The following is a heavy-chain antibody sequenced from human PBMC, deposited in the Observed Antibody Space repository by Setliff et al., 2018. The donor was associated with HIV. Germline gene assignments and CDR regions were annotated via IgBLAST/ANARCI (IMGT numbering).Heavy chain of an antibody. CDR2: ISGSGGST. CDR3: AKDRDIILAGILDY. V-gene: IGHV3-23*01. J-gene: IGHJ4*02. D-gene: IGHD2-8*02. CDR1: GFTFSNYA. Sequence: GGSLRLSCAASGFTFSNYAMNWVRQAPGKGLEWASAISGSGGSTYYADSVKGRFTVSRDNSKKTLYLQMNSLRAEDTAVYYCAKDRDIILAGILDYWGQGTLVTVSS.